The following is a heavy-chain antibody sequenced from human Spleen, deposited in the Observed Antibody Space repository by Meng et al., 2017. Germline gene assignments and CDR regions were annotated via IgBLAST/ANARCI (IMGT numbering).Heavy chain of an antibody. Sequence: GESLKISCAGSGFTFSNAWMSWVRQAPGKGLEWVSYFSSSGSTIYYADSVKGRFTISRDNAKNSLYLQMNSLRAEDTAVYYCAREAGLYDSSGYYPDYWGQGTLVTVSS. CDR3: AREAGLYDSSGYYPDY. D-gene: IGHD3-22*01. V-gene: IGHV3-11*01. J-gene: IGHJ4*02. CDR2: FSSSGSTI. CDR1: GFTFSNAW.